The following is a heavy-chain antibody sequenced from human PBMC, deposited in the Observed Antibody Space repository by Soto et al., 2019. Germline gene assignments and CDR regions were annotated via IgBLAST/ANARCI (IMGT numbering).Heavy chain of an antibody. Sequence: GASVKVSCKASGYTFTSYGISWVRQAPGQGLEWMGWISAYNGNTNYAQKLQGRVTMTTDTSTSTAYMELRSLRSDDTAVYYCARDPTWIQLWLPDYWGQGTLVTVSS. CDR1: GYTFTSYG. CDR3: ARDPTWIQLWLPDY. CDR2: ISAYNGNT. V-gene: IGHV1-18*01. D-gene: IGHD5-18*01. J-gene: IGHJ4*02.